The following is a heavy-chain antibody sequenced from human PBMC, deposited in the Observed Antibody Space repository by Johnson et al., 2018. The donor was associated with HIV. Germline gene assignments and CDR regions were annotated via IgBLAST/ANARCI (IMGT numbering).Heavy chain of an antibody. CDR2: ISYDGSNK. CDR1: GFTFSSYG. CDR3: AKDKSNAVDS. V-gene: IGHV3-30*18. J-gene: IGHJ3*02. Sequence: QVQLVESGGGVVQPGRSLRLSCAASGFTFSSYGMHWVRQAPGKGLEWVAVISYDGSNKYYADSVKGRFTISRDNSKNTLYLQMNSLRAEDTAVYYCAKDKSNAVDSWGQGTMVTVSS.